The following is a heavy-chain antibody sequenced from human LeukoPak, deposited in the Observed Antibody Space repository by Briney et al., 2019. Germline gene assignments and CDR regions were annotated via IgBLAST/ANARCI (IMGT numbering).Heavy chain of an antibody. V-gene: IGHV3-21*01. CDR1: GFTFSSYS. CDR3: ARGGYDFWSGYYTGDMDV. J-gene: IGHJ6*03. Sequence: GGSLRLSCAASGFTFSSYSMNWVRQAPGKGLEWVSSISSSSSYIYYADSVKGRFTISRDNAKNSLYPQMNSLRAEDTAVYYCARGGYDFWSGYYTGDMDVWGKGTTVTVSS. D-gene: IGHD3-3*01. CDR2: ISSSSSYI.